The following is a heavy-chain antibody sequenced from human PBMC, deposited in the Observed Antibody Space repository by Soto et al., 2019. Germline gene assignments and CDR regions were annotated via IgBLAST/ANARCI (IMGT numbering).Heavy chain of an antibody. V-gene: IGHV4-30-4*01. Sequence: QVQLQESGPGLVKPSQTLSLTCTVSGGSISSGDYYWSWIRQPPGKGLEWIGYIYCSGSTYYNPSLKSRVTISVDTSKNQFSLKLSSVTAADTAVYYCARGNSSGYYYGSFDYWGQGTLVTVSS. CDR1: GGSISSGDYY. CDR2: IYCSGST. CDR3: ARGNSSGYYYGSFDY. D-gene: IGHD3-22*01. J-gene: IGHJ4*02.